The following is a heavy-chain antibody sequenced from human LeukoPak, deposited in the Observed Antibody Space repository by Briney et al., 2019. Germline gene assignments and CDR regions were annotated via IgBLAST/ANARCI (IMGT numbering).Heavy chain of an antibody. J-gene: IGHJ4*02. CDR3: ADLGSRD. V-gene: IGHV3-7*01. D-gene: IGHD3-16*01. Sequence: GGSLRLSCAASGFTFSSAWMTWIRQAPGKGLEWVATIKDDGSDKYYVDSVKGRFTISRDNAKKSLWLQMNSLRVEDTAMYYCADLGSRDWGQGTLVTVSS. CDR2: IKDDGSDK. CDR1: GFTFSSAW.